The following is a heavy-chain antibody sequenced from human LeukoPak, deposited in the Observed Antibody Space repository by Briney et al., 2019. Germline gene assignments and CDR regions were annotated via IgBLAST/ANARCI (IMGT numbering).Heavy chain of an antibody. J-gene: IGHJ6*02. D-gene: IGHD6-19*01. CDR3: AKAPYSSYRSYMAV. V-gene: IGHV3-9*01. CDR1: GFTCDDYA. CDR2: ISWNSGSI. Sequence: PGRSLRLSCTASGFTCDDYAMHWVRQAPGKGLECVSGISWNSGSIVYADSVNGRFTISRDNAKTSLYLQMNSLRAEHTALYYCAKAPYSSYRSYMAVWGQGTTVTVSS.